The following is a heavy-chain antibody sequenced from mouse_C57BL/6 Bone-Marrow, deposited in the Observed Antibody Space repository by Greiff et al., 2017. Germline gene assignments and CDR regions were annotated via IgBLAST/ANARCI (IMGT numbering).Heavy chain of an antibody. Sequence: EVKLMESGAELVRPGASVKLSCTASGFNIKDDYMHWVKQRPEQGLEWIGWIDPENGDTEYASKFQGKATITADTSSNTAYLQLSCLTSEDTAVYYCTTDWDWFAYWGQGTLVTVSA. D-gene: IGHD4-1*01. V-gene: IGHV14-4*01. J-gene: IGHJ3*01. CDR3: TTDWDWFAY. CDR2: IDPENGDT. CDR1: GFNIKDDY.